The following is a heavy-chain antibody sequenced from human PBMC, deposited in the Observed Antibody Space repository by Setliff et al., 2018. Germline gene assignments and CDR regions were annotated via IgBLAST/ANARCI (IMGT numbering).Heavy chain of an antibody. Sequence: ASVKVSCKSSGNSFTVFYLHWVRQAPGQGLEWMGWISPHSGDTHYAQKFQSRVRMTRDTSTYAAYLELSDLTSDDTAMYYCARSGSFGMRYWFDYWGPGTLVTVSS. CDR1: GNSFTVFY. CDR2: ISPHSGDT. CDR3: ARSGSFGMRYWFDY. V-gene: IGHV1-2*02. D-gene: IGHD1-26*01. J-gene: IGHJ4*02.